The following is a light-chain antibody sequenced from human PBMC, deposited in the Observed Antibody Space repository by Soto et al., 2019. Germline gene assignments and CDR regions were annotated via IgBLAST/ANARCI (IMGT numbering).Light chain of an antibody. Sequence: DIQMTQSPSTLSASVGDRVTITCRASQSISSWLAWYQQKPGTAPKLLIYHASTLESGVPSRFSGSGSGTEFTLTISSLQPDDFATYYCQQYNSYSFDQGNKVDIK. CDR1: QSISSW. J-gene: IGKJ1*01. V-gene: IGKV1-5*01. CDR3: QQYNSYS. CDR2: HAS.